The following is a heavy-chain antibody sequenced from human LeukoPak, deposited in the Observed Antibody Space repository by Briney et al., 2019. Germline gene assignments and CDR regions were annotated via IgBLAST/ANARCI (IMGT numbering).Heavy chain of an antibody. J-gene: IGHJ4*02. V-gene: IGHV3-20*04. CDR1: GFTFDDYG. CDR2: INWNGGST. D-gene: IGHD2-15*01. CDR3: ARNLGYCSGGSCYSYFDY. Sequence: RPGGSPRLSCAASGFTFDDYGMSWVRQAPGKGLEWVSGINWNGGSTGYADSVKGRFTISRDNAKNSLYLQMNSLRAEDTALYYCARNLGYCSGGSCYSYFDYWGQGTLVTVSS.